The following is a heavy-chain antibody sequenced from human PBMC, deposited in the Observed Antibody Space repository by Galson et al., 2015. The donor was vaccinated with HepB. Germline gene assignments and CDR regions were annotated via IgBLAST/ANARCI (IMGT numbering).Heavy chain of an antibody. CDR3: ARDGFGLYYGSGSYYNGKDWYFDL. CDR1: GFTVSSNY. CDR2: IYSGGST. J-gene: IGHJ2*01. D-gene: IGHD3-10*01. Sequence: SLRLSCAASGFTVSSNYMSWVRQAPGKGLEWVSVIYSGGSTYYADSVKGRFTISRDNSKNTLYLQMNSLRAEDTAVYYCARDGFGLYYGSGSYYNGKDWYFDLWGRGTLVTVSS. V-gene: IGHV3-53*01.